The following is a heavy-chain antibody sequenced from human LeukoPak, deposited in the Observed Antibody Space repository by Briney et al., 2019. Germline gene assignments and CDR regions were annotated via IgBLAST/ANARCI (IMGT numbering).Heavy chain of an antibody. CDR3: ARGGGPNYYYYYMDV. CDR2: IYYSGST. D-gene: IGHD3-16*01. CDR1: GGSISSSSYY. Sequence: SETLSLTCTVSGGSISSSSYYWGWIRQPPGKGLEWIGSIYYSGSTYYNPSLKSRVTISVDTSKNQFSLKLSSVTAADTAVYYCARGGGPNYYYYYMDVWGKGTTVTVSS. J-gene: IGHJ6*03. V-gene: IGHV4-39*07.